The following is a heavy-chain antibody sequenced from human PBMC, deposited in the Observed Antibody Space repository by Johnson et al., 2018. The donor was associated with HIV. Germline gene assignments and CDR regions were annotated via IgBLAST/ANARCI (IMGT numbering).Heavy chain of an antibody. CDR3: AKFRSGYTEIDAFDI. CDR1: GFTFSTYA. J-gene: IGHJ3*02. V-gene: IGHV3-30*18. D-gene: IGHD3-22*01. Sequence: QMQLVESGGGVVQPGRSLRLSCPASGFTFSTYAMHWVRRAPGKGLEWVAFISYDGNNKYYADSVTGRFTFSRDNSKNTLYLQMNSLRAEDTAVYFCAKFRSGYTEIDAFDIWGQGTMVTVSS. CDR2: ISYDGNNK.